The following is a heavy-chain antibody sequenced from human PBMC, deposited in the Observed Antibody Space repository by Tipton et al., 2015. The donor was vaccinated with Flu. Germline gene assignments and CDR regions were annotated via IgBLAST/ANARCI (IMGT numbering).Heavy chain of an antibody. J-gene: IGHJ4*02. V-gene: IGHV4-61*02. Sequence: TLSLTCTVSGGSISSGSYYWSWIRQPAGKGLEWIGRIYTSGSTNYNPSLKSRVTISVDTSKNQFSLKLSSVTAADTAVYYCARFSAGVKRGLDYWGQGTLGTVSS. CDR2: IYTSGST. CDR1: GGSISSGSYY. CDR3: ARFSAGVKRGLDY. D-gene: IGHD2-8*01.